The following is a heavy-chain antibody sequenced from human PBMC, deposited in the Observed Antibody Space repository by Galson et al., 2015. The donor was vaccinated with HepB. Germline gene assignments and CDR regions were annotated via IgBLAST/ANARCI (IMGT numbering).Heavy chain of an antibody. Sequence: LRLSCAASGFTFSSYGMHWVRQAPGKGLEWVAVISYDGSNKYYADSVKGRFTISRDNSKNTLYLQMNSLRAEDTAVYYCAKDGEEYYYYYYYMDVWGKGTTVTVSS. CDR3: AKDGEEYYYYYYYMDV. J-gene: IGHJ6*03. CDR2: ISYDGSNK. CDR1: GFTFSSYG. D-gene: IGHD3-10*01. V-gene: IGHV3-30*18.